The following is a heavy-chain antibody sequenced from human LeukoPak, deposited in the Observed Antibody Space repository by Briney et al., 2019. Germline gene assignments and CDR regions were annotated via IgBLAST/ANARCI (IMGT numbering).Heavy chain of an antibody. Sequence: ASVKVSCKVSGYTLTELSIHWVRQAPGKGLEWMGGFDPEDDETIYAQKFQGRVTMTEDTSTDTAYMELSSLRSEDTAVYYCAMGAVAGTLVWFDPWGQGILVTVSS. D-gene: IGHD6-19*01. J-gene: IGHJ5*02. CDR2: FDPEDDET. CDR1: GYTLTELS. V-gene: IGHV1-24*01. CDR3: AMGAVAGTLVWFDP.